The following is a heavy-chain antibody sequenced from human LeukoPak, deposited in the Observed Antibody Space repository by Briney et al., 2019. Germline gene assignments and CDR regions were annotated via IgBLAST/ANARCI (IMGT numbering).Heavy chain of an antibody. CDR3: ARTTPYDAFDI. CDR1: GGSISSYY. D-gene: IGHD1-1*01. Sequence: SETLSLTCSVSGGSISSYYYTWIRQPAGKGLEWIGRIHLSGSTNHSPSLKSRVTMSVDTSKSQFSLKLTSMTAADTAVYYCARTTPYDAFDIWGQGTMVTVSS. J-gene: IGHJ3*02. V-gene: IGHV4-4*07. CDR2: IHLSGST.